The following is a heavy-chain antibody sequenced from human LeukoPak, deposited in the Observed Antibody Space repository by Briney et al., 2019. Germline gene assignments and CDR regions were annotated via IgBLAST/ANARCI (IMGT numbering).Heavy chain of an antibody. CDR3: AKESTGKGPGYFDY. CDR2: IGDSGTST. D-gene: IGHD5/OR15-5a*01. J-gene: IGHJ4*02. Sequence: PGGSLRLSCAASGFTFDNYAMSWVRQAPGKGLQWVSAIGDSGTSTFYADSVTGRFTISRDNSKNTLYLQMNSLRGEDTAVYYCAKESTGKGPGYFDYWGQGTLVTVSS. V-gene: IGHV3-23*01. CDR1: GFTFDNYA.